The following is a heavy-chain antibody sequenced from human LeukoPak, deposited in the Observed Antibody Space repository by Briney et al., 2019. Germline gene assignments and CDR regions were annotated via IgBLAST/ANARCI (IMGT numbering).Heavy chain of an antibody. CDR3: ARGGSYPFDY. Sequence: GGSLRLSCAASGFSFSSYWMHWVRQAPGKGLVWVARSNSDGSSTSYADSVKGRFTISRDNAKNTLYLQMNSLRAEDTALYYCARGGSYPFDYWGQGTLVTVSS. V-gene: IGHV3-74*01. J-gene: IGHJ4*02. CDR1: GFSFSSYW. D-gene: IGHD1-26*01. CDR2: SNSDGSST.